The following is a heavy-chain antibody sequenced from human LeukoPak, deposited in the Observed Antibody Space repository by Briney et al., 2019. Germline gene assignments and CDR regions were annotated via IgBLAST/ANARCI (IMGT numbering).Heavy chain of an antibody. CDR2: IYPGDFDT. CDR3: ARVSTPSAYDPFDF. CDR1: GYSFTSHW. V-gene: IGHV5-51*01. Sequence: GESLKISCKGSGYSFTSHWIGWVRQMPGKGPEWMGIIYPGDFDTRYSPSFQGQVTISADKSISTAYLQWSSLKASDTAMYYCARVSTPSAYDPFDFWGQGTLVTVSS. D-gene: IGHD5-12*01. J-gene: IGHJ4*02.